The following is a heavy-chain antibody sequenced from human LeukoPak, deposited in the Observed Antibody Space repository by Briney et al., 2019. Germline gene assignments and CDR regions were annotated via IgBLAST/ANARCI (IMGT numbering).Heavy chain of an antibody. CDR3: TRRYNYDSSGYYYVRDAFDI. Sequence: GGTLRLSCAASGFTFSSCAMSWVRQAPGKGLEWVGFIRSKAYGGTTKNAASVKGRFTISRDDSRSIAYLQMNSLKTEDTAVYYCTRRYNYDSSGYYYVRDAFDIWGQGTMVTVSS. CDR2: IRSKAYGGTT. V-gene: IGHV3-49*04. CDR1: GFTFSSCA. D-gene: IGHD3-22*01. J-gene: IGHJ3*02.